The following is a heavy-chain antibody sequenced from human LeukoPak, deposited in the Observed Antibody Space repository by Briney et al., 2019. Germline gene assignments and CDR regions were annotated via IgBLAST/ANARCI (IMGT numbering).Heavy chain of an antibody. CDR2: ISGGAGII. CDR3: ARSPHSWYRVDF. V-gene: IGHV3-11*01. CDR1: GFSFSDYY. D-gene: IGHD6-13*01. J-gene: IGHJ4*02. Sequence: SGGSLRLSCAASGFSFSDYYMNWIRQAPGKGLEWVSYISGGAGIIYYADSVKGRFTISRDNAKNSLVLQMNSLRAEDTAVYYCARSPHSWYRVDFWGQGTLVTVSS.